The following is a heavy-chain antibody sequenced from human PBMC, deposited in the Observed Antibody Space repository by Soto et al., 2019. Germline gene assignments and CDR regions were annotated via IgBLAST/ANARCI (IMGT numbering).Heavy chain of an antibody. D-gene: IGHD6-13*01. CDR1: GGSFSGYY. V-gene: IGHV4-34*01. Sequence: SETLSLTCAVYGGSFSGYYWSWIRQPPGKGLEWIGEINHSGSTNYNPSLKSRVTISVDTSKNQFSLKLSSVTAADTAVYYCAREGEQQLVGGYGMDVWGQGTTVTVSS. CDR2: INHSGST. CDR3: AREGEQQLVGGYGMDV. J-gene: IGHJ6*02.